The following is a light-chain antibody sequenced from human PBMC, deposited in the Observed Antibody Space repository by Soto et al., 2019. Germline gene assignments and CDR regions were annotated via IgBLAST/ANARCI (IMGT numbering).Light chain of an antibody. Sequence: EIVLTQSPATLSLSPGERATLSCRASQSVNSYLAWYQQKPGQAPRLLIYGASNRATGIPARFSGSASGTEFTLTITGLQSEDFAVYYCQQYKNWPPISFGQGTRLEIK. CDR2: GAS. CDR3: QQYKNWPPIS. V-gene: IGKV3D-15*01. J-gene: IGKJ5*01. CDR1: QSVNSY.